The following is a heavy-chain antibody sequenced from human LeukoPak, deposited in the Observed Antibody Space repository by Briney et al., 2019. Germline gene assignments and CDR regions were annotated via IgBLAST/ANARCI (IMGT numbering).Heavy chain of an antibody. V-gene: IGHV4-39*01. CDR1: SGSISSSSYY. CDR2: IYYSGST. Sequence: PSETLSLTCTVSSGSISSSSYYWGWIRQPPGKGLEWIGSIYYSGSTYYNPSLKSRVTISVDTSKNQFSLKLSSVTAADTAVYYCARVVVVVAATHLFDYWGQGTLVTVSS. D-gene: IGHD2-15*01. CDR3: ARVVVVVAATHLFDY. J-gene: IGHJ4*02.